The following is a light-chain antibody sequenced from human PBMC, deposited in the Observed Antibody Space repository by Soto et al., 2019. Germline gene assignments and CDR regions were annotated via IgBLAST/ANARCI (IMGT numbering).Light chain of an antibody. J-gene: IGKJ5*01. CDR3: QQYNKWPIT. V-gene: IGKV3-15*01. CDR2: GAS. Sequence: VLTQSPATLSVSPGERATLSCGASQSVNSLLAWYQQKPGQAPRLLIYGASTRATDTPARFSGSGSGTEFALTISSLQSEDFAVYYCQQYNKWPITFGQGTRLEIK. CDR1: QSVNSL.